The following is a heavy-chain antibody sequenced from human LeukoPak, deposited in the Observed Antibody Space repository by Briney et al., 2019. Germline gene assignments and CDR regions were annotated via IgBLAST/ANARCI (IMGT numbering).Heavy chain of an antibody. CDR1: GFPFSSYD. CDR2: IKEDGSEN. CDR3: ARQRYSDY. D-gene: IGHD1-1*01. V-gene: IGHV3-7*01. J-gene: IGHJ4*02. Sequence: GALRLSCAASGFPFSSYDMNWVRQAPGKGLEWVANIKEDGSENSYVESVKGRFTISRDNAKNSLYLQLNSLRAEDTAVYFCARQRYSDYWGQGTLVTVSS.